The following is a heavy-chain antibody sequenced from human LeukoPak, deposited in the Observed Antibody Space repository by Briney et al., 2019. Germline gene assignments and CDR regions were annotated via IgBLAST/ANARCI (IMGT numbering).Heavy chain of an antibody. CDR3: ARGRKNYYGSGSSDH. Sequence: SETLSLTCAVYGGSFSGYYWSWIRIRQPPGKGLEWMGEIDHSGTTNYNPSLRSRLTISVDTSKNQLSLNVSCVTAADTAIYYCARGRKNYYGSGSSDHWGQGTLVSVSS. CDR2: IDHSGTT. D-gene: IGHD3-10*01. V-gene: IGHV4-34*01. CDR1: GGSFSGYY. J-gene: IGHJ4*02.